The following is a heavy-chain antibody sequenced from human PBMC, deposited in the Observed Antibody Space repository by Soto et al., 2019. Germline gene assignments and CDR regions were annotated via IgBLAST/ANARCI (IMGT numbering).Heavy chain of an antibody. CDR3: AKESGITMVRGFPHFTCMDV. J-gene: IGHJ6*02. V-gene: IGHV3-23*01. CDR1: GFTFSSYA. CDR2: ISGSGGST. Sequence: GGSLRLSCAASGFTFSSYAMSWVRQAPGRGLEWVSAISGSGGSTYYADSVKGRFTISRDNSKNTLYLQMNSLRAEDTAVYYCAKESGITMVRGFPHFTCMDVWGQGTTVTVSS. D-gene: IGHD3-10*01.